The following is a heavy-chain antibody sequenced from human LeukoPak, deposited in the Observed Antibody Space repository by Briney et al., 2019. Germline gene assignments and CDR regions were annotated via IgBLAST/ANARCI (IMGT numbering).Heavy chain of an antibody. CDR3: ARAMAVGDYYFDY. V-gene: IGHV3-23*01. Sequence: PGGSLRLSCAASGFTFSNYAMSWVRQSPGKGLEWVSSIGGSGGSTHYADSVKGRFTISRDNSKNTMYLQMNSLRAEDTAVLYCARAMAVGDYYFDYWGQGTLVTVSS. CDR1: GFTFSNYA. D-gene: IGHD6-19*01. J-gene: IGHJ4*02. CDR2: IGGSGGST.